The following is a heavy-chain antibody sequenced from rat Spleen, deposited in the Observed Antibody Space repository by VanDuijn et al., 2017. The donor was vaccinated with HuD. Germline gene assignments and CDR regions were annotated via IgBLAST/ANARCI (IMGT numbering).Heavy chain of an antibody. V-gene: IGHV2-63*01. CDR2: MWYDGET. Sequence: QVQLKESGPGLVQPSQTLSLTCTVSGFSLTSYSVSWVRQLSGKGPEWMGRMWYDGETAYNSVFKSRLSITRDTSKNQVFLKMNSLQTDDTGTYYCTRDGYSSYGIMDAWGQGASVTVSS. CDR3: TRDGYSSYGIMDA. D-gene: IGHD1-2*01. J-gene: IGHJ4*01. CDR1: GFSLTSYS.